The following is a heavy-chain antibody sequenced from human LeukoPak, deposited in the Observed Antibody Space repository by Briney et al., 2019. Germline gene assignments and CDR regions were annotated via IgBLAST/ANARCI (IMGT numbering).Heavy chain of an antibody. CDR2: ISGSGGTT. Sequence: GGSLRLSCAASGFTFSTYAITWVRQAPGKGLEWVSTISGSGGTTYYADSVKGRFTISRDNSRSTLYLQLNSLRAEDTAVYYCAKNDPIVGATYFDYWGQGTLVTVSS. CDR3: AKNDPIVGATYFDY. J-gene: IGHJ4*02. D-gene: IGHD1-26*01. CDR1: GFTFSTYA. V-gene: IGHV3-23*01.